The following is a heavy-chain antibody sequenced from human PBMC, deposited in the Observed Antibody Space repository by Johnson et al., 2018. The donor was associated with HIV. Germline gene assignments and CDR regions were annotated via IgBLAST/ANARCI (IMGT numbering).Heavy chain of an antibody. J-gene: IGHJ3*02. CDR2: ISWNSGSI. D-gene: IGHD7-27*01. Sequence: VESGGGLVQPGRSLRLSCAASGFTFDDYAMHWVRQAPGKGLEWVSGISWNSGSIGYADSVKGRFTISRDNAKNSLYLQMNSLRAEDTAVYYCARESRLGPLAHAFDIWGQGTLVIVSS. V-gene: IGHV3-9*01. CDR3: ARESRLGPLAHAFDI. CDR1: GFTFDDYA.